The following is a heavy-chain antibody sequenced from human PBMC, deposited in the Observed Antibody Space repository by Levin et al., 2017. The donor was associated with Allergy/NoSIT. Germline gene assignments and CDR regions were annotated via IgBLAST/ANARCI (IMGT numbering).Heavy chain of an antibody. Sequence: SCTVSGGSINRSHFYWGWIRQPPGKGLEWIGSIYYSGITDHSPSLKSRVTMSIDTSKNQFSLRLSSVTAADTAVYYCARGDRVVLRYLEWFLGAFDYWGQGTLVSVSS. CDR2: IYYSGIT. V-gene: IGHV4-39*07. CDR3: ARGDRVVLRYLEWFLGAFDY. J-gene: IGHJ4*02. CDR1: GGSINRSHFY. D-gene: IGHD3-3*01.